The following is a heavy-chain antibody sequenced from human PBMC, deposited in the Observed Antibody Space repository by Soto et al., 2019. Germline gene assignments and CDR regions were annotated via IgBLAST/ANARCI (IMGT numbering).Heavy chain of an antibody. V-gene: IGHV3-15*01. CDR1: GFTFSNAW. Sequence: GGSLRLSCAASGFTFSNAWMSWVRQAPGKGLEWVARIKSSSDGGTTADSAPVKGRFTIARDKSKNKLYLQRIRLKAEDAAVYYRATTGTTVVSNAFDTWGQGTMVTVSS. CDR3: ATTGTTVVSNAFDT. D-gene: IGHD4-17*01. J-gene: IGHJ3*02. CDR2: IKSSSDGGTT.